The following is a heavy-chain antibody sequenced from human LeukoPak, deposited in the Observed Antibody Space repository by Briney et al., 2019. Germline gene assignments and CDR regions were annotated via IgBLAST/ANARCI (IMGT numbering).Heavy chain of an antibody. CDR1: GGPIISYY. V-gene: IGHV4-59*08. CDR3: ARQYYYDGEIDY. J-gene: IGHJ4*02. Sequence: SETLSLTCTVSGGPIISYYWSWLRQPPGKGLEWIGYIHYSGSTNYSPSLKSRVTISVDTSKNQFSLRLSSVTAADTAVYYCARQYYYDGEIDYWGQGTLVTVSS. CDR2: IHYSGST. D-gene: IGHD3-22*01.